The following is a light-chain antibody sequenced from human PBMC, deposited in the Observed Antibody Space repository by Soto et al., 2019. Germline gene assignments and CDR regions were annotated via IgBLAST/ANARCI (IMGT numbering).Light chain of an antibody. Sequence: DVHMTQSPSTLSASVGDRVTITCRGSQSISSWLAWYQQKPGKAPKLLIYKASSLESGVPSRFSGSGSGTEFTLTISSLQPDDFATYYCQQYKSHPLTFGGGTKV. CDR2: KAS. V-gene: IGKV1-5*03. J-gene: IGKJ4*01. CDR1: QSISSW. CDR3: QQYKSHPLT.